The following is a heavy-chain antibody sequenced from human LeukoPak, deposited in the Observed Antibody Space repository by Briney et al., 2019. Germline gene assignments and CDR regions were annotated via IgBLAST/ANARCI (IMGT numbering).Heavy chain of an antibody. Sequence: GASVKVSCKASGGTFSSYTISWVRQAPGQGLEWMGGIIPIFGTANYAQKFQGRVTITTDESTSTAYMELSSLRSEDTAVYYCARGGHDILTGYYFPLDYWGQGTLVTVSS. CDR1: GGTFSSYT. J-gene: IGHJ4*02. CDR3: ARGGHDILTGYYFPLDY. CDR2: IIPIFGTA. D-gene: IGHD3-9*01. V-gene: IGHV1-69*05.